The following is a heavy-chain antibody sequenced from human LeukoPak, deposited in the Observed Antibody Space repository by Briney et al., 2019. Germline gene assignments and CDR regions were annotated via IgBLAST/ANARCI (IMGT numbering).Heavy chain of an antibody. CDR3: ARAKLDYVWGSYRYTADYYFDY. J-gene: IGHJ4*02. V-gene: IGHV4-59*01. CDR2: IYYSGST. Sequence: PSETLSLTCTVSGCSISSYSWSWIRQPPGKGLEWVGSIYYSGSTNYNPALKGRVTISVDTSKNQFSLKLSSVTAADTAVYYCARAKLDYVWGSYRYTADYYFDYWGQGTLVTVSS. D-gene: IGHD3-16*02. CDR1: GCSISSYS.